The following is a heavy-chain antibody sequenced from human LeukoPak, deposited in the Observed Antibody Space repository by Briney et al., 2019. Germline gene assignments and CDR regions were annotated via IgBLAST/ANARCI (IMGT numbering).Heavy chain of an antibody. Sequence: GGSLRLSCAASGFTVSSYYMSWVRQALGKGLEWVSIIYSGGSTYSADSVKGRFTISRHNSKNTLDLQMNSLRAEDTAVYYCARGVVVTAELDYWGQGTLVTVSS. CDR3: ARGVVVTAELDY. V-gene: IGHV3-53*04. CDR1: GFTVSSYY. D-gene: IGHD2-21*02. J-gene: IGHJ4*02. CDR2: IYSGGST.